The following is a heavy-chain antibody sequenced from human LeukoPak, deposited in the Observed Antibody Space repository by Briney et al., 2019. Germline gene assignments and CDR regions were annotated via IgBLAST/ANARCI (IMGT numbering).Heavy chain of an antibody. CDR3: ARDLGSGSSNRAY. D-gene: IGHD1-26*01. V-gene: IGHV1-2*02. CDR2: INVKSGGT. J-gene: IGHJ4*02. CDR1: GYTFTDYY. Sequence: ASVKVSCKAFGYTFTDYYMHWVRQAPGQGLEWMGWINVKSGGTNYAQNFQGRVTMTRDTSISTAYMELSRLRSDDTAVYYCARDLGSGSSNRAYWGQGTLVTVSS.